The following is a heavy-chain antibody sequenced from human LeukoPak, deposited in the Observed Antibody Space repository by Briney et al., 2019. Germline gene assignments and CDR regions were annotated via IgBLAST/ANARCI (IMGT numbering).Heavy chain of an antibody. CDR3: ARTAVGYYYGSGSYLGFDY. J-gene: IGHJ4*02. CDR2: IYYRGST. V-gene: IGHV4-59*01. D-gene: IGHD3-10*01. Sequence: SSETLSLTCTVSGVSISSYYRSWVRQPPGKGLEWVGYIYYRGSTNYNPSLKSRVTITVDTSKNQFSLKLSSVTAADTAVYYWARTAVGYYYGSGSYLGFDYWGQGTLVTVSS. CDR1: GVSISSYY.